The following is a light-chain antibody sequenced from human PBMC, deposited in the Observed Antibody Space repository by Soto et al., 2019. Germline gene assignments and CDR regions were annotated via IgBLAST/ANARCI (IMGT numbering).Light chain of an antibody. CDR1: SNDVGSYNL. Sequence: QSALTQPASVSASPRQSITISCTGTSNDVGSYNLVSWYQQHPGKAPKLMIYEVSKRPSGISDRFSGSKSGNTASLTISGLQAEDEADYYCCSYASTSTGVFGGGTKLTVL. V-gene: IGLV2-23*02. J-gene: IGLJ3*02. CDR3: CSYASTSTGV. CDR2: EVS.